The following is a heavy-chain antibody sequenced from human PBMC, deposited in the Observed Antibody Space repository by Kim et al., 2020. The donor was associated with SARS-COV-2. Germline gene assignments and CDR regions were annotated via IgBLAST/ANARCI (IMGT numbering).Heavy chain of an antibody. V-gene: IGHV1-18*01. CDR3: ARREGTTGTTRWIHYYYYYGMDV. CDR2: ISAYNGNT. D-gene: IGHD1-1*01. Sequence: ASVKVSCKASGYTFTSYGISWVRQAPGQGLEWMGWISAYNGNTNYAQKLQGRVTMTTDTSTSTAYMELRSLRSDDTAVYYCARREGTTGTTRWIHYYYYYGMDVWGQGTTVTVSS. J-gene: IGHJ6*02. CDR1: GYTFTSYG.